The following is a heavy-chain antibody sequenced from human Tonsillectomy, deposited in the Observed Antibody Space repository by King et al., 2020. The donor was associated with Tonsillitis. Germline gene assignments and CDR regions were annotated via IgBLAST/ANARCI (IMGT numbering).Heavy chain of an antibody. CDR3: ARNPYDFLTGYDLAINWFDP. D-gene: IGHD3-9*01. J-gene: IGHJ5*02. V-gene: IGHV4-38-2*01. CDR2: IFHSGST. CDR1: GYSISSGYY. Sequence: QLQESGPGLVKPSEPLSLTCAVTGYSISSGYYWAWIRQPPGKGLEWIGNIFHSGSTYYNPSLESRVIISVDTAKNQFSLKMRSVTAADTAIYYCARNPYDFLTGYDLAINWFDPWGQGTLVTVSS.